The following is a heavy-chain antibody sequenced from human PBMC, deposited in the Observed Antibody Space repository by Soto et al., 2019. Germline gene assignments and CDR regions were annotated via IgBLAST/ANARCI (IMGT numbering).Heavy chain of an antibody. CDR2: ISAYNGNT. V-gene: IGHV1-18*01. CDR1: GYTFTSYG. Sequence: ASVKVSCKASGYTFTSYGISCVRQAPGQGLEWMGWISAYNGNTNYAQKLQGRVTMTTDTSTSTAYMELRSLRSDDTAVYYCAGAPGDCSSTSCYNWFDPWGQGTLVTVSS. J-gene: IGHJ5*02. CDR3: AGAPGDCSSTSCYNWFDP. D-gene: IGHD2-2*01.